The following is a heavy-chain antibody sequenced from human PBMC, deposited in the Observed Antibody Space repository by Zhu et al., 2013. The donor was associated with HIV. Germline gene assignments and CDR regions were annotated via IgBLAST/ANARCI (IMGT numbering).Heavy chain of an antibody. CDR1: GYTFTDYS. CDR2: INPNNGDA. CDR3: ARSGRNWDNDSFDI. J-gene: IGHJ3*02. V-gene: IGHV1-2*02. Sequence: QVQLVQSGAEVKKPGASVKVSCEASGYTFTDYSIHWVRQAPGQGLEWMGWINPNNGDAKSTQKFQGRVTMTRDTSISTAYMEVTRLISDDTALYYCARSGRNWDNDSFDIWGQGTMVTVSS. D-gene: IGHD1-20*01.